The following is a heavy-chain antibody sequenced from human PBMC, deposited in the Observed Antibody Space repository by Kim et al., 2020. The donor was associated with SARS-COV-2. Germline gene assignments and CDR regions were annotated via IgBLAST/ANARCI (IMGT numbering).Heavy chain of an antibody. V-gene: IGHV4-31*02. Sequence: NPSRKSRVTISVDTSKNQFSLKLSSVTAADTAVYYCARELGSSSSGLFDYWGQGTLVTVSS. J-gene: IGHJ4*02. CDR3: ARELGSSSSGLFDY. D-gene: IGHD6-6*01.